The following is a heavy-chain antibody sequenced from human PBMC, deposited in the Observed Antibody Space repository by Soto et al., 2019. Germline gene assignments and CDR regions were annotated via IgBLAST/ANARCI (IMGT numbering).Heavy chain of an antibody. CDR2: ITDYNGST. Sequence: QVQLMQSGAEVKKSGASVKVSCKASGYTFINYGIIWVRQAPGQGLEWMGWITDYNGSTKYARKIQDRVTMTTDTSTSTAYMELRSLRSDDTAIYFCARDDFGDLWRSLDVWGQGTMVTVSS. J-gene: IGHJ3*01. CDR3: ARDDFGDLWRSLDV. V-gene: IGHV1-18*04. CDR1: GYTFINYG. D-gene: IGHD4-17*01.